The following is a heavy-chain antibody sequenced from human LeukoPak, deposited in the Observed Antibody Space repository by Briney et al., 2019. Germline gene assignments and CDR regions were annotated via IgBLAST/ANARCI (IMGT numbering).Heavy chain of an antibody. Sequence: GGSLRLSRASSRFTLSTYSMAWIRQARGMGLEWVSATRGDGGQEVYADSVKGRLTISRDNSINTLYLQINSLRADDTAVYYCAKERDRGVEVADDFDLWGQGTLVTVSS. CDR2: TRGDGGQE. D-gene: IGHD5-24*01. J-gene: IGHJ4*02. CDR1: RFTLSTYS. V-gene: IGHV3-23*01. CDR3: AKERDRGVEVADDFDL.